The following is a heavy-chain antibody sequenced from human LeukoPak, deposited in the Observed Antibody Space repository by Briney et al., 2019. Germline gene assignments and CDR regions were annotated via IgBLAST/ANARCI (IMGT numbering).Heavy chain of an antibody. CDR2: ISGSGGST. V-gene: IGHV3-23*01. CDR3: AKDRSPLWFGELLEPFDP. CDR1: GFTFSSYA. D-gene: IGHD3-10*01. Sequence: PGGSLRLSCAASGFTFSSYAMSWVRQAPGKGLEWVSAISGSGGSTYYADSVKGRFTIPRDNSKNTLYLQMNSLRAEDTAVYYCAKDRSPLWFGELLEPFDPWGQGTLVTVSS. J-gene: IGHJ5*02.